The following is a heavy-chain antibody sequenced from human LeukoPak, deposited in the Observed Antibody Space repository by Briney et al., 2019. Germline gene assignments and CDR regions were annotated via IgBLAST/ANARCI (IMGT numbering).Heavy chain of an antibody. Sequence: SQTLSLTCAVSGGSISSGGYSWSWIRQPPGKGLEWIGYIYHSGSTYYNPSLKSRVTISVDRSKNQFSLRLSSVTAADTAVYYCARHSGASRPYRNWGQGTLVTVSA. CDR2: IYHSGST. J-gene: IGHJ4*02. D-gene: IGHD6-6*01. V-gene: IGHV4-30-2*01. CDR3: ARHSGASRPYRN. CDR1: GGSISSGGYS.